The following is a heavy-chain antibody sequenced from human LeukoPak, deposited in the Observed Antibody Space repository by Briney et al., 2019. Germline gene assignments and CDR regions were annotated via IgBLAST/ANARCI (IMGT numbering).Heavy chain of an antibody. CDR1: GFTFTSSA. CDR2: IVVSSGNT. J-gene: IGHJ4*02. CDR3: AAGRMVRGVITGSLDY. Sequence: ASVKVSCKASGFTFTSSAMQWVRQARGQRLEWIGWIVVSSGNTNYAQKFQERVTVTRNMSTSTAYMELSSLRSEDTAVYYCAAGRMVRGVITGSLDYWGQGTLVTVSS. V-gene: IGHV1-58*02. D-gene: IGHD3-10*01.